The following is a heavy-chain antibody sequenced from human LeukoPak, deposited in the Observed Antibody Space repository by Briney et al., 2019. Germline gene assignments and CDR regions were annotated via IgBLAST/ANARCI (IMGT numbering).Heavy chain of an antibody. CDR1: GGSFSGYY. CDR2: INHSGST. J-gene: IGHJ4*02. V-gene: IGHV4-34*01. D-gene: IGHD4-17*01. Sequence: SETLSLTCAVYGGSFSGYYWSWIRQPPGKGLEWIGEINHSGSTNYNPSLKSRVTISVDTSKNQFSLKLSSVTAADTAVYYCATAPGYTVLDYWGQGTLVTVSS. CDR3: ATAPGYTVLDY.